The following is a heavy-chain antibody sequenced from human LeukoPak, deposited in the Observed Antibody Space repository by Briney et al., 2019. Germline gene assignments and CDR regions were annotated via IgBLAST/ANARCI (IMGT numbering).Heavy chain of an antibody. CDR3: AKDLGSYGNLFDY. D-gene: IGHD5-18*01. CDR2: ISGSGAST. J-gene: IGHJ4*02. Sequence: GGSLRLSCAASGFTFSSFAMSWVRQAPGKGLEWVSSISGSGASTYYADSVKGRLTISRDNSKNTLYLQMNSLRAEDTAVYYCAKDLGSYGNLFDYWGQGTLVTVSS. V-gene: IGHV3-23*01. CDR1: GFTFSSFA.